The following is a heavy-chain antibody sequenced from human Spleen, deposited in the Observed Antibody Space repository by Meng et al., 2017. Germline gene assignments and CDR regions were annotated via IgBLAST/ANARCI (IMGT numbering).Heavy chain of an antibody. Sequence: GGSLRLSCAASGFIFGSYGMSWVRQAPGKGLEWVSAITDSGDGTYYADSVKGRFAISRDNSKNTLYLQMSSLRAEDAAVYYCAKEGGSSGWQIDYWGQGTVVTVSS. CDR2: ITDSGDGT. D-gene: IGHD6-19*01. CDR1: GFIFGSYG. J-gene: IGHJ4*02. V-gene: IGHV3-23*01. CDR3: AKEGGSSGWQIDY.